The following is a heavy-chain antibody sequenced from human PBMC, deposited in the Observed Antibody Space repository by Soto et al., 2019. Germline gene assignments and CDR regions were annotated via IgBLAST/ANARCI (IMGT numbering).Heavy chain of an antibody. V-gene: IGHV4-59*01. CDR3: AAAVPAEYVFPYYYMDV. CDR1: GASISSYH. Sequence: QVRLQESGPGLVKPSETLSLTCTVSGASISSYHWSWIRQTPGKGLEWIGYIYYSGSANYNPSLKSRVTFSVDTSKNQVSLKLSSVTAADTGVYYCAAAVPAEYVFPYYYMDVWGKGTTVTVSS. J-gene: IGHJ6*03. D-gene: IGHD3-16*01. CDR2: IYYSGSA.